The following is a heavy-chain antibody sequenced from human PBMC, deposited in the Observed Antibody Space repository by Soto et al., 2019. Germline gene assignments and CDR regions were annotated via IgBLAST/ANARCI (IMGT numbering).Heavy chain of an antibody. D-gene: IGHD3-22*01. CDR2: ISYDGSNK. Sequence: GGSLRLSCAASGFTFSSYGMHWVRQAPGKGLEWVAVISYDGSNKYYADSVKGRFTISRDNSKNTLYLQMNSLRAEDTAVYYCAKDRGSSGYYYYYFDYWGQGTLVTVSS. CDR1: GFTFSSYG. CDR3: AKDRGSSGYYYYYFDY. J-gene: IGHJ4*02. V-gene: IGHV3-30*18.